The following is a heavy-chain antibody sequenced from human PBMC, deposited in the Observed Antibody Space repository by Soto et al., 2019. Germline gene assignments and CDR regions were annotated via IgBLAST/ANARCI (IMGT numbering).Heavy chain of an antibody. V-gene: IGHV3-30-3*01. CDR1: GITFSAYT. CDR2: ILYDGNDK. CDR3: ARVAPGGSGSYDV. D-gene: IGHD3-10*01. J-gene: IGHJ4*02. Sequence: QAQLVEAGGGVVRPGRSLRLSCTASGITFSAYTMHWVRQAPGKGLEWVALILYDGNDKQYADSVEGRFTISRDSCKNALCLQTNSLRVEETAVYYCARVAPGGSGSYDVWGQGTVVIVSS.